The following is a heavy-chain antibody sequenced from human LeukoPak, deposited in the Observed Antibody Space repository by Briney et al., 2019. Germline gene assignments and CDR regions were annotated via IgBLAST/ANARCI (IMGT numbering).Heavy chain of an antibody. V-gene: IGHV4-61*02. CDR1: GGSISSGSYY. D-gene: IGHD1-14*01. CDR3: ARSPSRSRTIDY. CDR2: IYTSGST. Sequence: SETLSLTCTVSGGSISSGSYYWSWIRQPAGKGLEWIGRIYTSGSTNYNPSLKSRVTISVDTSKNQFSLKLSSVTAADTAVYYCARSPSRSRTIDYWGQGTLVTVSS. J-gene: IGHJ4*02.